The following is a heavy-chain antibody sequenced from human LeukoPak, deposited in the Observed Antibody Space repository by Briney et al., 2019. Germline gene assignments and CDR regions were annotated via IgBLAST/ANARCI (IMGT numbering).Heavy chain of an antibody. D-gene: IGHD2-2*02. CDR1: GFTFSSYS. J-gene: IGHJ6*02. V-gene: IGHV3-21*01. CDR2: ISSSSSYI. Sequence: GGSLRLSCAASGFTFSSYSMNWVRQAPGKGLEWVSSISSSSSYIYYADSVKGRFTISRDNAKNSLYLQMNSLRAEDTAVYYCARGKNLRLGYCSSTSCHTKKLYYYYGMDVWGQGTTVTVSS. CDR3: ARGKNLRLGYCSSTSCHTKKLYYYYGMDV.